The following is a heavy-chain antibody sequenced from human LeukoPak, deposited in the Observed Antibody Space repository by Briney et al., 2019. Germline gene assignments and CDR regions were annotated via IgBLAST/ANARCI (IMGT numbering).Heavy chain of an antibody. Sequence: GGSLRLSCAASGFTFNKYGVHWVRQAPGKGLVWVSRINGDGSGTSYADSVKGQFTISRDNAKNTLYLQMNSLRAEDTAVYYCARAPRELTGPHWGQGTLVTVSS. CDR2: INGDGSGT. CDR3: ARAPRELTGPH. V-gene: IGHV3-74*01. CDR1: GFTFNKYG. D-gene: IGHD3-10*01. J-gene: IGHJ4*02.